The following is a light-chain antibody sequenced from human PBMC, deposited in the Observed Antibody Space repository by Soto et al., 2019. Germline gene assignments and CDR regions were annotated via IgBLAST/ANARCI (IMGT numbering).Light chain of an antibody. CDR3: HQRSNWTPST. J-gene: IGKJ1*01. CDR1: RSVSSY. Sequence: EIVLTPSPATLSLSPGERATLSCRASRSVSSYLAWYQQKPGQATSLFIYDASHRATGIPARFSGSGSGTDFTLTIRSLEPEDCAVYKCHQRSNWTPSTCGQGTKVEIK. V-gene: IGKV3-11*01. CDR2: DAS.